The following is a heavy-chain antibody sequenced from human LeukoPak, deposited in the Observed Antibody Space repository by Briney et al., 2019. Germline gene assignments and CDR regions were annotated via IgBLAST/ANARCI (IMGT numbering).Heavy chain of an antibody. J-gene: IGHJ4*02. CDR1: GFTFSSYW. CDR2: ISYDGSNK. Sequence: GGSLRLSCAASGFTFSSYWMSWVRQAPGKGLEWVAVISYDGSNKYYADSVKGRFTISRDNSKNTLYLQMNSLRAEDTAVYYCARDGGKDLEPGGYFDYWGQGTLVTVSS. V-gene: IGHV3-30-3*01. CDR3: ARDGGKDLEPGGYFDY. D-gene: IGHD3-3*01.